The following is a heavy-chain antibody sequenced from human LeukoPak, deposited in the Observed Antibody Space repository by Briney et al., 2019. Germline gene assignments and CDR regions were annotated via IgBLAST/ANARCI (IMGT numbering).Heavy chain of an antibody. CDR2: IKQDGSEK. CDR1: GFTFSDYW. D-gene: IGHD6-6*01. Sequence: GGSLRLSCAASGFTFSDYWRTWVRQAPGKGPEWVANIKQDGSEKYYVDSVRGRFTISRDNAKNSLFLQMNSLRVEDTAVYYCARRGGSSSRRSPIDYWGQGTLVTVSS. V-gene: IGHV3-7*01. J-gene: IGHJ4*02. CDR3: ARRGGSSSRRSPIDY.